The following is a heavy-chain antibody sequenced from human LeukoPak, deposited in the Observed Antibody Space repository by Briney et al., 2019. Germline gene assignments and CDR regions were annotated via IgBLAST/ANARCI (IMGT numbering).Heavy chain of an antibody. J-gene: IGHJ4*02. D-gene: IGHD3-3*01. Sequence: SVKVSCKASGGTFSSYTISWVRQAPGQGLEWMGRIIPILGIANYAQKFRGRVTITADKSTSTAYMELSSLRSEDTAVYYCARDRVFGTPLFDYWGQGTLVTVSS. V-gene: IGHV1-69*04. CDR2: IIPILGIA. CDR1: GGTFSSYT. CDR3: ARDRVFGTPLFDY.